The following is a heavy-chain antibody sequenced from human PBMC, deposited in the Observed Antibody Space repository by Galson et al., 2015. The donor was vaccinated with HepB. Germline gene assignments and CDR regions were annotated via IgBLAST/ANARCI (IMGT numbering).Heavy chain of an antibody. J-gene: IGHJ4*02. V-gene: IGHV3-73*01. CDR1: GFTFSGSA. Sequence: SLRLSCAASGFTFSGSAIHWVRQASGKGLEWVGRIRSKANDYATAYAASLKGRFTISRADSKNTAYLHMKSLKTEDMAVYYCTRLGDFSGYSSSWGQGTLVTVSS. CDR3: TRLGDFSGYSSS. CDR2: IRSKANDYAT. D-gene: IGHD6-13*01.